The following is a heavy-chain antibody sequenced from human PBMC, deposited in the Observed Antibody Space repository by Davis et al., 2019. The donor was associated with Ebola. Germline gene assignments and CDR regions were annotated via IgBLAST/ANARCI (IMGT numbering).Heavy chain of an antibody. V-gene: IGHV4-39*02. D-gene: IGHD3/OR15-3a*01. Sequence: GSLRLSCTVSGDFISSSSFYWAWIRQPPGKGLEWIGAIYYTGKTYYSPSLKSRVVISIDTSKNQFSLELTSVTAADTAMYYCARDRLIGPRVDTWGQGILVAVSS. CDR1: GDFISSSSFY. J-gene: IGHJ5*02. CDR2: IYYTGKT. CDR3: ARDRLIGPRVDT.